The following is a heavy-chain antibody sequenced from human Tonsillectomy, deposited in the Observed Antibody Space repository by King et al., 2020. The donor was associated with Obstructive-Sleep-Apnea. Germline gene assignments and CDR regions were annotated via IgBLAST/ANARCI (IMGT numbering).Heavy chain of an antibody. V-gene: IGHV3-23*04. CDR1: GFTFSSYA. D-gene: IGHD4-17*01. J-gene: IGHJ4*02. Sequence: VQLVESGGGLVQPGGSLRLSCAASGFTFSSYAMSWVRQAPGKGLEWVSAISGSGGSTYYADSVNGRFTISRDNSKNTLYLQMNSLRAEDTAVYYGAKDSRSTVTPVYYFDYWGQGTLVTVSS. CDR2: ISGSGGST. CDR3: AKDSRSTVTPVYYFDY.